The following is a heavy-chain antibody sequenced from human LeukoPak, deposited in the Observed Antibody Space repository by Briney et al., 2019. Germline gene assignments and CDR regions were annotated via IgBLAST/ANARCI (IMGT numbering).Heavy chain of an antibody. CDR3: ARGRATSITIFGVVTYRQPYYMDV. D-gene: IGHD3-3*01. V-gene: IGHV1-8*03. J-gene: IGHJ6*03. Sequence: ASVKVSCKASGYTFTSYGISWVRQAPGQGLEWMGWMNPNSGNTGYAQKFQGRVTITRNTSISTAYMELSSLRSEDTAVYYRARGRATSITIFGVVTYRQPYYMDVWGKGTTVTVSS. CDR2: MNPNSGNT. CDR1: GYTFTSYG.